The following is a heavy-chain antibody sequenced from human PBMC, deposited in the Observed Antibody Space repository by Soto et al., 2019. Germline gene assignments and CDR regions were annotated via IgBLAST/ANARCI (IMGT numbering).Heavy chain of an antibody. CDR3: AKDWTSI. Sequence: EVQLLESGGGLVQPGGSLRISCAASGFTFSTYSMTWVRQAPGKGLEWVSTISGSGGSTYYIDSVKGRFTISRDNSKNTLYLQRNSLRAEDTAIYYCAKDWTSIWGQGTRVAVSS. V-gene: IGHV3-23*01. CDR2: ISGSGGST. J-gene: IGHJ3*02. D-gene: IGHD3-3*01. CDR1: GFTFSTYS.